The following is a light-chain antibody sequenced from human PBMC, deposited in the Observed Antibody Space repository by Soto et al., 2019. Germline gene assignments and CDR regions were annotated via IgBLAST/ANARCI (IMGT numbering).Light chain of an antibody. CDR1: QSINFW. CDR2: AAS. J-gene: IGKJ1*01. V-gene: IGKV1-6*01. CDR3: LQDYNYPRT. Sequence: IQMTQSPSTLSASVGDRFTITCLASQSINFWLAWYQQKPGKAPKLLIYAASSLQTGVPSRFRGSGSGTDFTLTISSLQPEDFATYYCLQDYNYPRTFGQGTKVDIK.